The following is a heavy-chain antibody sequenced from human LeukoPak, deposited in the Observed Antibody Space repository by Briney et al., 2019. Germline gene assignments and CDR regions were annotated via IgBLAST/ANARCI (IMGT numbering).Heavy chain of an antibody. V-gene: IGHV4-34*01. CDR3: ARGGFYCGDDCYVDY. Sequence: SETLSLTCAVYGGSLSYYYWSWIRQPPEKGLEWIGEINRSRSTNYNPSLKSRVSISVDTSKNQFSLKLSSVTAADTAVYYCARGGFYCGDDCYVDYWGQGTLVTVSS. J-gene: IGHJ4*02. CDR2: INRSRST. CDR1: GGSLSYYY. D-gene: IGHD2-21*02.